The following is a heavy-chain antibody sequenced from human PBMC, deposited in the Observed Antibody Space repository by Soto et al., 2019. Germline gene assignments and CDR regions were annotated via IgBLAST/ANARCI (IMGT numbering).Heavy chain of an antibody. CDR3: AKDFGGYCSGGSCYPSAFDI. D-gene: IGHD2-15*01. CDR1: GFTFDDYA. CDR2: ISWNSGSI. J-gene: IGHJ3*02. Sequence: ESGGGLVQPGRSLRLSCAASGFTFDDYAMHWVRQAPGKGLEWVSGISWNSGSIGYADSVKGRFTISRDNAKNSLYLQMNSLRAEDTALYYCAKDFGGYCSGGSCYPSAFDIWGQGTMVTVSS. V-gene: IGHV3-9*01.